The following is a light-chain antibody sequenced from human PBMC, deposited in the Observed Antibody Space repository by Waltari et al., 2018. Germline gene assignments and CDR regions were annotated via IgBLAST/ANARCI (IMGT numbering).Light chain of an antibody. CDR2: DAS. CDR1: QRISSY. J-gene: IGKJ2*01. V-gene: IGKV3-11*01. CDR3: QQRSNWPPVYT. Sequence: EVVLTQSPATLSLSPGERATLPCRASQRISSYLAWYQQKPGQAPRLLIYDASNRATGIPARFSGSGSGTDFTLTISSLDPEDFAVYYCQQRSNWPPVYTFGQGTKLDIK.